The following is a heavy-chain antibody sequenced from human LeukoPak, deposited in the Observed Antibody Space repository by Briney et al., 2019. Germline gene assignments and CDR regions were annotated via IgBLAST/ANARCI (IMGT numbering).Heavy chain of an antibody. Sequence: PGGSLRLSCAASGFTVSSNYMSWVRQAPGKGLEWVSVIYSGGSTYYADSVKGRFTISRDNSKNTLYLQMNSLRAEDAAVYYCAKDLLGYCSGGSCYSYYWGQGTLVTVSS. D-gene: IGHD2-15*01. CDR2: IYSGGST. CDR1: GFTVSSNY. J-gene: IGHJ4*02. V-gene: IGHV3-66*01. CDR3: AKDLLGYCSGGSCYSYY.